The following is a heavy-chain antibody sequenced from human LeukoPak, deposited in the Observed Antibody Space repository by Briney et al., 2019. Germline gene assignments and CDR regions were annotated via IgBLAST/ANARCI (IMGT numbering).Heavy chain of an antibody. CDR1: GGSISSGDYY. D-gene: IGHD3-10*01. CDR3: ARVPIGLDYYYMDV. CDR2: INYSGST. J-gene: IGHJ6*03. V-gene: IGHV4-61*08. Sequence: SETLSLTCTVSGGSISSGDYYWSWIRQPPGKGLEWIGYINYSGSTNYNPSLKSRVTISVDTSKNQFSLKLSSVTAADTAVYYCARVPIGLDYYYMDVWGKGTTVTVSS.